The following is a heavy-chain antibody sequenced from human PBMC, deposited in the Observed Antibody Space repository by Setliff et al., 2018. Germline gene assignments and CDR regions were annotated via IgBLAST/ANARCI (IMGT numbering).Heavy chain of an antibody. Sequence: ASVKVSCKASGYTFTSHYTHWVRQAPGLGLEWVGTINPSSGRTSYAQKFQGRVTMTRDTSTSTVYMDMSSLRSEDTAVYYCARDVFPYHYEGAFDIWGQGTMVTVSS. D-gene: IGHD3-22*01. CDR1: GYTFTSHY. CDR2: INPSSGRT. CDR3: ARDVFPYHYEGAFDI. V-gene: IGHV1-46*01. J-gene: IGHJ3*02.